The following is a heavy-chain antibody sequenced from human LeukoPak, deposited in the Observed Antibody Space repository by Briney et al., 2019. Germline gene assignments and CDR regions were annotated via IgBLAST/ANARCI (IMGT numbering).Heavy chain of an antibody. D-gene: IGHD2-2*01. CDR1: GYTFTSYG. V-gene: IGHV1-18*04. CDR2: ISAYNGNT. CDR3: ARVDCSSTSCYAAGNWFDP. J-gene: IGHJ5*02. Sequence: GASVKVSCKASGYTFTSYGISWVRQAPGQGLEWTGWISAYNGNTNYAQKLQGRVTMTTDTSTSTAYMELRSLRSDDTAVYYCARVDCSSTSCYAAGNWFDPWGQGTLVTVSS.